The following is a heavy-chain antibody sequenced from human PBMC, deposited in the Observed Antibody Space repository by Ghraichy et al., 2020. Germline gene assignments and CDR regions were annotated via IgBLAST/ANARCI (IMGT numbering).Heavy chain of an antibody. J-gene: IGHJ1*01. CDR3: ARQARGQWLVHSAEYFQH. CDR1: GGSISSSSYY. V-gene: IGHV4-39*01. D-gene: IGHD6-19*01. CDR2: IYYSGST. Sequence: SETLSLTCTVSGGSISSSSYYWGWIRQPPGKGLEWIGSIYYSGSTYYNPSLKSRVTISVDTSKNQFSLKLSSVTAADTAVYYCARQARGQWLVHSAEYFQHWGQGTLVTVSS.